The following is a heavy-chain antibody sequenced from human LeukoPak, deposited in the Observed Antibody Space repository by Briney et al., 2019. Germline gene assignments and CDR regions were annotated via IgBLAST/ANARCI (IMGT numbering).Heavy chain of an antibody. CDR2: ISSSSSYI. D-gene: IGHD3-3*01. CDR3: ARDVYYDFWSGYYQGGAPKNWFDP. J-gene: IGHJ5*02. CDR1: GFTFSSYS. Sequence: PGGSLRLSCAASGFTFSSYSMNWVRQAPGKGLEWVSSISSSSSYIYYADSVKGRFTISRDNAKNSLYLQMNSLRAEDTAVYYCARDVYYDFWSGYYQGGAPKNWFDPWGQGTLVTVSS. V-gene: IGHV3-21*01.